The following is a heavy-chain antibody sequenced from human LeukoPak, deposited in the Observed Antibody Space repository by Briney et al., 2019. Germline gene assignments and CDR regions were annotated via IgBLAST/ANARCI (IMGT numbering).Heavy chain of an antibody. CDR2: IRGDGSVK. J-gene: IGHJ3*02. CDR1: GFTFSKYW. Sequence: PGGSLRLSCAASGFTFSKYWMTWVRQAPGKGLEWVAYIRGDGSVKYFLDSVRGRFTISRDNAKNSLSLEMSNLRAEDTAVYYCSRDANYYDSSRHYFDAFDIWGQGTMVTVSS. CDR3: SRDANYYDSSRHYFDAFDI. V-gene: IGHV3-7*01. D-gene: IGHD3-22*01.